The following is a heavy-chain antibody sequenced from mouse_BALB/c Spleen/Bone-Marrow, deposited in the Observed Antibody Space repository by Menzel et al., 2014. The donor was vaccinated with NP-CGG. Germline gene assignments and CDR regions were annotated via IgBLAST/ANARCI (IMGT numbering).Heavy chain of an antibody. CDR3: ARDPGRGRYFDV. J-gene: IGHJ1*01. D-gene: IGHD3-3*01. Sequence: EVQGVESGGGLVKPGGSLKLSCAASGFTLSSYTMSWVRQTPEKRLEWVETISSGGSYTYYPDSVKGRFTIARDNAKNTLCLQMSSLKSEDTAMYYCARDPGRGRYFDVWGAGTTVTVSS. CDR2: ISSGGSYT. V-gene: IGHV5-6-4*01. CDR1: GFTLSSYT.